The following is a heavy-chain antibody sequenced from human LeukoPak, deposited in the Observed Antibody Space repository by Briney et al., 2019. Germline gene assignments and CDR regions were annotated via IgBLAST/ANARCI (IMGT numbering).Heavy chain of an antibody. J-gene: IGHJ3*02. CDR1: GFTFSSYG. Sequence: PGGSLRLSCAASGFTFSSYGMHWVRQAPGKGLEWVAFIRYDGSNKYYADSVKGRFTISRDNSKNTLYLQMNSLRAEDTAVYYCARLQSSGYYLKSGAFDIWGQGTMVTVSS. CDR2: IRYDGSNK. V-gene: IGHV3-30*02. CDR3: ARLQSSGYYLKSGAFDI. D-gene: IGHD3-22*01.